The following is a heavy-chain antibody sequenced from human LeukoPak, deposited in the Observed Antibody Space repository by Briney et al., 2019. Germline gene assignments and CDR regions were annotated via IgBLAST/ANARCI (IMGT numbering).Heavy chain of an antibody. CDR2: IYYSGST. V-gene: IGHV4-59*01. J-gene: IGHJ4*02. CDR3: ARESGTDWLDY. Sequence: SETLSLTCTVSGGSISGYFWSWIRQPPGKGLEWIGYIYYSGSTNYNPSLKSRVTISVDTSKNQFSLKLSSVTAADTAVYYCARESGTDWLDYWGQGTLVTVSS. D-gene: IGHD3-9*01. CDR1: GGSISGYF.